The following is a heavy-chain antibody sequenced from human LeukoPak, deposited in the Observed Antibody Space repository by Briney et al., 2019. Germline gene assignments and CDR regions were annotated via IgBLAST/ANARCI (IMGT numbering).Heavy chain of an antibody. J-gene: IGHJ6*04. CDR3: AREWYCSSTSCYDDYYYGMDV. D-gene: IGHD2-2*01. CDR1: GGSISSSNW. V-gene: IGHV4-4*02. Sequence: PSETLSLTCAVSGGSISSSNWWSWVRQPPGKGLEWIGEIYHSGSTNYNPSLKSRVTISVDKSKNQFSLKLSSVTAADTAVYYCAREWYCSSTSCYDDYYYGMDVWGKGTTVTVSS. CDR2: IYHSGST.